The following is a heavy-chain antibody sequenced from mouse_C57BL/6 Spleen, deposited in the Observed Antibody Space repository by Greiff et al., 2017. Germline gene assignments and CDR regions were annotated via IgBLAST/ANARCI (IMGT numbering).Heavy chain of an antibody. CDR2: INPYNGGT. J-gene: IGHJ3*01. CDR3: ARRDIYWGFAY. CDR1: GYTFTDYY. Sequence: VQLKESGPVLVKPGASVKMSCKASGYTFTDYYMNWVKQSHGKSLEWIGVINPYNGGTSYNQKFKGKATLTVDKSSSTAYMELNSLTSEDSAVYYCARRDIYWGFAYWGQGTLVTVSA. V-gene: IGHV1-19*01. D-gene: IGHD2-1*01.